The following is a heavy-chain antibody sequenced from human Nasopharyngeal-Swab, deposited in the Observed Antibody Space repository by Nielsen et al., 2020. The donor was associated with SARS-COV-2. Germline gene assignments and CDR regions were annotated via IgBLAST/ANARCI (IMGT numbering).Heavy chain of an antibody. Sequence: LSLTCTVSGGSISSGGYYWSWIRQHPGKGLEWIGYIYYSGSTNYNPSLKSRVTISVDTSKNQFSLKLSSVTAADTAVYYCARGLGYYYGSGSYVLDYWGQGTLVTVSS. CDR3: ARGLGYYYGSGSYVLDY. CDR2: IYYSGST. CDR1: GGSISSGGYY. D-gene: IGHD3-10*01. J-gene: IGHJ4*02. V-gene: IGHV4-31*03.